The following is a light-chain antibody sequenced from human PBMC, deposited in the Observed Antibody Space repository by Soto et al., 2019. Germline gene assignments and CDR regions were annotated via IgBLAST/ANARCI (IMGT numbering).Light chain of an antibody. CDR1: QSVSSSY. Sequence: IVLPQSPGTLSLSPGERATLSCRASQSVSSSYLAWYQQKPGQAPRLLIYGASSRATGIPDRFSGSGSGTDFTLTISSLEPEDFAVYYCQQRSNWITFGQGTRLEIK. CDR2: GAS. J-gene: IGKJ5*01. CDR3: QQRSNWIT. V-gene: IGKV3D-20*02.